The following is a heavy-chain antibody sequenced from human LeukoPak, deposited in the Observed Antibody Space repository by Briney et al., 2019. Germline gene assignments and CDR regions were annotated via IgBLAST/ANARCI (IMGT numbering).Heavy chain of an antibody. D-gene: IGHD3-9*01. CDR3: ARGGGGNSDFLTTYTGASLSFDY. Sequence: AGGSLRLSCVASGFGLTNYAMSWVRQPPGKGLQWVSSMGISGASTWYAGSVKGRFSISRDSSKNTLYLQMNNLRTEDTALYYCARGGGGNSDFLTTYTGASLSFDYWGQGALVTVS. J-gene: IGHJ4*02. CDR1: GFGLTNYA. V-gene: IGHV3-23*01. CDR2: MGISGAST.